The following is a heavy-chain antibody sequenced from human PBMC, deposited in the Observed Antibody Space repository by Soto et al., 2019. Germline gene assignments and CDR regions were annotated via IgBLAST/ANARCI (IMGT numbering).Heavy chain of an antibody. CDR1: GFTFSSYG. CDR2: IWYDGSNK. V-gene: IGHV3-33*01. D-gene: IGHD6-6*01. CDR3: ARKPRPTYGMDV. Sequence: GGSLRLSCAASGFTFSSYGMHWVRQAPGKGLEWVAVIWYDGSNKYYADSVKGRFTISRDNSKNTLYLQMNSLRAEDTAVYYCARKPRPTYGMDVWGQGTTVTVSS. J-gene: IGHJ6*02.